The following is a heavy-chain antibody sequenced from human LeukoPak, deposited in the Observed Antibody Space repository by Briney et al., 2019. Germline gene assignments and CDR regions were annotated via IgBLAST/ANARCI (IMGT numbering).Heavy chain of an antibody. V-gene: IGHV3-7*01. D-gene: IGHD3-10*01. CDR1: GFTFSSSA. CDR2: IKQDGSEK. Sequence: GGSLRLSCAASGFTFSSSAMNWVRQAPGKGLEWVANIKQDGSEKYYVDSVKGRFTISRDNAKNSLYLQMNSLRAEDTAVYYCARDRYYGSGSFDAFDIWGQGTMVTVSS. J-gene: IGHJ3*02. CDR3: ARDRYYGSGSFDAFDI.